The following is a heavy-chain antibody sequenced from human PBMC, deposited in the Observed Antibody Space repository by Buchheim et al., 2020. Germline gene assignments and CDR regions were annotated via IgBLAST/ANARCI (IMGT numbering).Heavy chain of an antibody. CDR3: ARLSSSWYSLGFDP. D-gene: IGHD6-19*01. J-gene: IGHJ5*02. V-gene: IGHV4-31*03. CDR1: GDSINSADYS. Sequence: QLQLQESGPGLVRPSQTLSLICTVSGDSINSADYSWAWIRQHPGKGLEWIGNISYSGDTNYNPSLKSRVSTSVDTSKNQFSLKLNSVTAADTAVYFCARLSSSWYSLGFDPWGQGTL. CDR2: ISYSGDT.